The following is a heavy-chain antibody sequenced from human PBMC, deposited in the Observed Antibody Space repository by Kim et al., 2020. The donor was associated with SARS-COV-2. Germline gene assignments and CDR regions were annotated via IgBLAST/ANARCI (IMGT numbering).Heavy chain of an antibody. D-gene: IGHD2-2*01. Sequence: SETLSLTCTVSGGSISRYYWSWIRQPPGKGLEWIGYIYYSGSTNYNPSLKSRVTISVDTSKNQFSLKLSSVTAADTAVYYCGRRALGYCGSTSCYGAFDIGGQGTMVTVSS. CDR2: IYYSGST. V-gene: IGHV4-59*08. J-gene: IGHJ3*02. CDR3: GRRALGYCGSTSCYGAFDI. CDR1: GGSISRYY.